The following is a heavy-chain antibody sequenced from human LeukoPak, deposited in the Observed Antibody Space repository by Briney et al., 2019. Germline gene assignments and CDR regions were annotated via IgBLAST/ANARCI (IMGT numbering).Heavy chain of an antibody. CDR1: GFSFDDYA. Sequence: GGSLRLSCAASGFSFDDYAMHWVRQAPGKGLEWVSLISGDGDSTYYADSVKGRFNISRDNSKDSLYLQMNSLRTEDTALYYCAKDTGITPSGISGFFDFWGQGTLVTVSS. V-gene: IGHV3-43*02. CDR2: ISGDGDST. J-gene: IGHJ4*02. CDR3: AKDTGITPSGISGFFDF. D-gene: IGHD6-13*01.